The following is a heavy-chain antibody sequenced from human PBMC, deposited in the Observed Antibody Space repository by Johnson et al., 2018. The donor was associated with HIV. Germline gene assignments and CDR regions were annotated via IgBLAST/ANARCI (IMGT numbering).Heavy chain of an antibody. D-gene: IGHD1-26*01. V-gene: IGHV3-53*01. CDR3: AARGSGSYYVLLGAFDI. CDR2: IYSGGST. CDR1: GFTVSSNY. Sequence: VQLVESGGGLIQPGGSLRLSCAAYGFTVSSNYMSWVRQAPGKGLEWVSVIYSGGSTYYADSVKGRFTISRDNSKNTLYLQMNSLRAEDTAVYYCAARGSGSYYVLLGAFDIWGQGTMVTVSS. J-gene: IGHJ3*02.